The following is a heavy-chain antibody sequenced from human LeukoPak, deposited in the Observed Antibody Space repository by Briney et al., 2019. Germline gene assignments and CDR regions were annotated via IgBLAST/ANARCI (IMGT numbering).Heavy chain of an antibody. V-gene: IGHV4-34*01. CDR3: TRAVAGHPD. CDR1: GVPFSIYY. D-gene: IGHD6-19*01. CDR2: INHSGYT. Sequence: SETLSLTCAVSGVPFSIYYWSWVRQSPRQGLEWIGEINHSGYTNYNPSLKSRVTMSIDTSKNQFSLKVTSVTAADAGVYYCTRAVAGHPDWGQGTLVTVSS. J-gene: IGHJ4*02.